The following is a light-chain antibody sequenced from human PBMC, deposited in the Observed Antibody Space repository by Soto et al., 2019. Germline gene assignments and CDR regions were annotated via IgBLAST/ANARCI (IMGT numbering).Light chain of an antibody. CDR2: SAS. Sequence: DIQMTQSPSSLSASVGDRVTITCQASHDITNFLNWYQQNPGKAPKLLIYSASSLETVVPSRFSGGGSVTDFTSTIRVLQPEDIAPYYCQPYYNPPYPFCHGTRLESK. J-gene: IGKJ5*01. CDR1: HDITNF. CDR3: QPYYNPPYP. V-gene: IGKV1-33*01.